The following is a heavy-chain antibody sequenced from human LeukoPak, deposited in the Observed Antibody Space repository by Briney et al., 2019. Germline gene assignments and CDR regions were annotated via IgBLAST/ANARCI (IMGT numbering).Heavy chain of an antibody. D-gene: IGHD4-11*01. Sequence: PGGSLRLSCAASGFTFSDYYMSWIRQAPGKGLEWVSYISSSGSTIHYADSVRGRLTISRDNAKKSLYLQMNSLRAEDTAVYYCARPGLPFYYYYMDVWGKGTTVIVSS. CDR2: ISSSGSTI. V-gene: IGHV3-11*04. J-gene: IGHJ6*03. CDR1: GFTFSDYY. CDR3: ARPGLPFYYYYMDV.